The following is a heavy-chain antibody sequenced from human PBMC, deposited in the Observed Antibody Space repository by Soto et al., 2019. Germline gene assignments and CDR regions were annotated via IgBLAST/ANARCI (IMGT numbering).Heavy chain of an antibody. V-gene: IGHV3-15*07. D-gene: IGHD3-10*01. Sequence: GGSLRLSCAASGFTYSNAWMNWVRQAPGKWLERVSRIKSKSDGGTTDYAAPVKGRFTISRHDSKKTPYLQMNSLKTEDTAVYYCTACRKLLWFGELLPTIRGFLKRQGMDVWGQGTTVTVSS. J-gene: IGHJ6*02. CDR2: IKSKSDGGTT. CDR3: TACRKLLWFGELLPTIRGFLKRQGMDV. CDR1: GFTYSNAW.